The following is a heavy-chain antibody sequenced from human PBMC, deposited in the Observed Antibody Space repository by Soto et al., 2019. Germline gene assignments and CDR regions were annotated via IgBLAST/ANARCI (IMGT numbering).Heavy chain of an antibody. D-gene: IGHD3-16*01. CDR1: GYTFTNFG. CDR3: ARGGTPIDY. Sequence: QVQLVQSGAEVKKPGASVKVSCKASGYTFTNFGISWVRQAPGQGLEWRGWFSAYNGNTNYAQNFQGRVTMTTDTAPSTAYMEPRSLRSDDTAVYYCARGGTPIDYGGQGTLVTVSS. CDR2: FSAYNGNT. J-gene: IGHJ4*02. V-gene: IGHV1-18*01.